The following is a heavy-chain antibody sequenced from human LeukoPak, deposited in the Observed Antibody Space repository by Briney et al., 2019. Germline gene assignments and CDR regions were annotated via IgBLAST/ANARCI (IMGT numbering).Heavy chain of an antibody. CDR3: ARVSYGDYGTFVY. V-gene: IGHV3-7*01. CDR1: GFTFSRYW. J-gene: IGHJ4*02. CDR2: IKEDGSEK. Sequence: PGGSLRLSCAASGFTFSRYWMSWVRQAPGKGLEWVANIKEDGSEKYYVDSVKGRFTISRDSAKNSLYLQMNSLRAEDTAVYYCARVSYGDYGTFVYRGQGTLVTVSS. D-gene: IGHD4-17*01.